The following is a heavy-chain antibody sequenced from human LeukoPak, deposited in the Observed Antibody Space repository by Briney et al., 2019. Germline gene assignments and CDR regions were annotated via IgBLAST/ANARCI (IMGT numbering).Heavy chain of an antibody. D-gene: IGHD5-12*01. CDR2: INPSGGST. CDR1: GYTFIDYY. Sequence: GASVKVSWKASGYTFIDYYIHWERQAPGQGLEWMGIINPSGGSTTYTQKFQGRVTMTRDMSTSTVYMEVSSLRSEDTAIYYCARDGATLLDPWGQGTLVTVSS. CDR3: ARDGATLLDP. V-gene: IGHV1-46*01. J-gene: IGHJ5*02.